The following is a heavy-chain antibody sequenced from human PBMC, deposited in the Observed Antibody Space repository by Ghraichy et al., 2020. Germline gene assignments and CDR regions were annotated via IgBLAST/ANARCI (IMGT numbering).Heavy chain of an antibody. V-gene: IGHV1-2*04. J-gene: IGHJ1*01. CDR2: INPNSGGT. CDR3: AREATRTAVDSEYLQH. D-gene: IGHD5-12*01. Sequence: ASVKVSCKASGYTFTGYYMHLVRQAPGQGLEWMGWINPNSGGTNYAQKFQGWVTMTRDTSISTAYMEVSRLRSDDTAVYYCAREATRTAVDSEYLQHGGQGTLVTVSS. CDR1: GYTFTGYY.